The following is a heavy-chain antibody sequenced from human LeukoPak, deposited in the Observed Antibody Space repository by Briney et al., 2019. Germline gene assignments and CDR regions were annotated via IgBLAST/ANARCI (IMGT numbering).Heavy chain of an antibody. Sequence: PSETLSLTCAVSGGSISSSNWWSWVRQPPGKGLEWIGEIYHSGSTNYNPSLKSRVTISVDTSKNQFSLKLSSVTAADTAVYYCATSSGYYLETVAILNDAFDIWGQGSMVTVSS. CDR3: ATSSGYYLETVAILNDAFDI. J-gene: IGHJ3*02. CDR2: IYHSGST. CDR1: GGSISSSNW. D-gene: IGHD3-22*01. V-gene: IGHV4-4*02.